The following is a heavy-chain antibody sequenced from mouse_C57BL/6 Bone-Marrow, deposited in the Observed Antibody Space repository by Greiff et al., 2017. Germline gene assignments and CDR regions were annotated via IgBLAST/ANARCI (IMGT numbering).Heavy chain of an antibody. J-gene: IGHJ2*01. CDR1: GYTFTSYW. CDR2: IDPSDSYT. Sequence: QVQLQQPGAELVMPGASVKLSCKASGYTFTSYWMHWVKQRPGQGLEWIGEIDPSDSYTNYNQKFKGKSTLTVDKYSSTAYMQLSSLTSEDSAVYYCARGDSSGYLYYFDYWGQGTTLTVSS. CDR3: ARGDSSGYLYYFDY. V-gene: IGHV1-69*01. D-gene: IGHD3-2*02.